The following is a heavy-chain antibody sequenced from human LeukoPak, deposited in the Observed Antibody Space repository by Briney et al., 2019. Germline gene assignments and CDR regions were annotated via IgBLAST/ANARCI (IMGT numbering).Heavy chain of an antibody. CDR2: INADNGNT. Sequence: GASVKVSCKASGYTFNSHPMHWVRQAPGQRHEWMGWINADNGNTRYSQKLQGRVTITRDTSANTAYMELSGLRSDDTAVYYCAREAGTNWIFGEYFPFWGQGTLVTVSA. J-gene: IGHJ1*01. CDR3: AREAGTNWIFGEYFPF. D-gene: IGHD1-1*01. V-gene: IGHV1-3*01. CDR1: GYTFNSHP.